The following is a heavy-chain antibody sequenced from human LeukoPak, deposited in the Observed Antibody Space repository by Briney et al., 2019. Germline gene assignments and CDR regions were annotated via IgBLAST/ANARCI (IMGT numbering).Heavy chain of an antibody. CDR2: ISSSGSTI. D-gene: IGHD5-18*01. Sequence: GGSLRLSCAASGFTFSSYEMNWVRQAPGKGLEWVSYISSSGSTIYYADSVKGRFTISRDNSKNTLYLQMNSLRAEDTAVYYCAKDPNSYGYYYYYYMDVWGKGTTVTVSS. CDR3: AKDPNSYGYYYYYYMDV. V-gene: IGHV3-48*03. J-gene: IGHJ6*03. CDR1: GFTFSSYE.